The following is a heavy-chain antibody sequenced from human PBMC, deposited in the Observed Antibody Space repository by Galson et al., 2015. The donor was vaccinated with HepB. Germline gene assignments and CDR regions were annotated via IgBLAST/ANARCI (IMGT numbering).Heavy chain of an antibody. CDR1: GDSVSSNSAT. CDR3: AGVNSELGWFDP. Sequence: CAISGDSVSSNSATWNWIRQSPSRGLEWLGRTYYRSKWYNDYAVSVKSRITINPETSKNQFSLQLNSVTPEDTAVYYCAGVNSELGWFDPWGQGTLVTVSS. V-gene: IGHV6-1*01. D-gene: IGHD3-10*01. CDR2: TYYRSKWYN. J-gene: IGHJ5*02.